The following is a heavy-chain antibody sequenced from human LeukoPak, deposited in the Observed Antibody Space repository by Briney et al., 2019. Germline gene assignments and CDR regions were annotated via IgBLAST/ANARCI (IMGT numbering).Heavy chain of an antibody. V-gene: IGHV3-7*01. Sequence: GGSLRLSCTASGIIFKNFWMSWVRQAPGKGLEWVANIKQDGSRQFYVDSVMGRFTISRDNAKNSMYLQMNNLRVEDTAVYYCVNAITLPDWGQGTLVTVSS. CDR1: GIIFKNFW. D-gene: IGHD3-10*01. CDR2: IKQDGSRQ. CDR3: VNAITLPD. J-gene: IGHJ4*02.